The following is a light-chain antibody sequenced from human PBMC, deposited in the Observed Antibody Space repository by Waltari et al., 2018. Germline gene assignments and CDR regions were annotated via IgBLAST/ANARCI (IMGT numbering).Light chain of an antibody. CDR1: DFIGYW. V-gene: IGKV1-5*03. CDR3: QHYNRFPFT. CDR2: KAY. Sequence: VQMTQSPSTLSASLGDRVTITCRASDFIGYWLACYQQEPGKAPKVFIYKAYTLESGVPSRFSGSGSGTEFTLVINSLQPEDFATYYCQHYNRFPFTFGQGTKVEFK. J-gene: IGKJ2*01.